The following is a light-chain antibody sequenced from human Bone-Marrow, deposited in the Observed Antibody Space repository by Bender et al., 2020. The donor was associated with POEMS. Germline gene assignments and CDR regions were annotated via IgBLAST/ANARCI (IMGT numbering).Light chain of an antibody. CDR1: SSDVGNYNF. V-gene: IGLV2-11*01. Sequence: QSALTQPRSVSGSPGQSVTISCTGTSSDVGNYNFVSWYQQHPGQAPKVMIYDVSKRPSGVPDRFSGSKSGNTASLTISGLQADDEADYYCCSYAGDNNLVFGTGTKVTVL. J-gene: IGLJ1*01. CDR2: DVS. CDR3: CSYAGDNNLV.